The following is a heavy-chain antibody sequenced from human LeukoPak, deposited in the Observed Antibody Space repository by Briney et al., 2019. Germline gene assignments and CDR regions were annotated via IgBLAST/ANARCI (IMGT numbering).Heavy chain of an antibody. J-gene: IGHJ4*02. CDR3: ARLGDLYGDYGIHDY. D-gene: IGHD4-17*01. Sequence: GESLKISCKASGYSFTNYWIGWVRQMPGKGLELMGIIYPADSDTRYSPSFQGQVTISADKSINTAYLQWSSLKASDTAMYYCARLGDLYGDYGIHDYWGQGTLVTVSS. CDR2: IYPADSDT. V-gene: IGHV5-51*01. CDR1: GYSFTNYW.